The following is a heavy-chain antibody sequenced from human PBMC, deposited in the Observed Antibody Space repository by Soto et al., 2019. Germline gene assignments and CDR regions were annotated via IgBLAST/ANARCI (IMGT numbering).Heavy chain of an antibody. D-gene: IGHD5-12*01. CDR1: GFSFSSYA. J-gene: IGHJ4*02. Sequence: EVQLLESGGGLVQPGGSLRLSCAASGFSFSSYAMVWVRQAPGKGLEWVSVISARGGSLYFADSVKGRFTISRDNSQNVLSLELNSLRAEDTATYFCAKCSIEYSASVDNWGQGTLVVVSS. V-gene: IGHV3-23*01. CDR3: AKCSIEYSASVDN. CDR2: ISARGGSL.